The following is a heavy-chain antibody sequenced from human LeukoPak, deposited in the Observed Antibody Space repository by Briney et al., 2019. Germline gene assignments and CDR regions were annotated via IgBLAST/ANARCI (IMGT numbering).Heavy chain of an antibody. V-gene: IGHV4-61*01. D-gene: IGHD1-26*01. Sequence: PSETLSLTCTVSGGSVSSSNYYWSWIRQPPGKGLEWIGYIYYSGSTNYNPSLKSRVTISVDTSKNQFSLKLSSVTAADTAVYYCARSFSWVAYFDYWGQGTLVTVSS. CDR1: GGSVSSSNYY. CDR3: ARSFSWVAYFDY. J-gene: IGHJ4*02. CDR2: IYYSGST.